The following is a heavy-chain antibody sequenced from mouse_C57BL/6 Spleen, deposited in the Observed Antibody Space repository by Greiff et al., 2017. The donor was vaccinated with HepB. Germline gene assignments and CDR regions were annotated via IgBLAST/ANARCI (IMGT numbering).Heavy chain of an antibody. CDR3: ARSSFITTVVDY. Sequence: QVQLQQSGAELVKPGASVKISCKASGYAFSSYWMNWVKQRPGKGLEWIGQIYPGDGDTNYNGKFKGKATLTADKSASTAHMQLSSLTSEDSAVYFCARSSFITTVVDYWSQGTTLTVSS. CDR2: IYPGDGDT. J-gene: IGHJ2*01. V-gene: IGHV1-80*01. D-gene: IGHD1-1*01. CDR1: GYAFSSYW.